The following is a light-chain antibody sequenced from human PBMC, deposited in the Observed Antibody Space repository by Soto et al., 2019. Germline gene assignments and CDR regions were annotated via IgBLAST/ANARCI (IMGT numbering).Light chain of an antibody. V-gene: IGKV1-17*01. J-gene: IGKJ2*01. CDR3: LQHNSYPYT. Sequence: DIQMTQSPFSLSAFVGDRVTITCRASQGIRNYLGWFQQKPGEAPKRLIYAPSSLEGGVPSRFSGSGSGTEFTLTISSLQPEDFATYYCLQHNSYPYTFGQGTKLEIK. CDR2: APS. CDR1: QGIRNY.